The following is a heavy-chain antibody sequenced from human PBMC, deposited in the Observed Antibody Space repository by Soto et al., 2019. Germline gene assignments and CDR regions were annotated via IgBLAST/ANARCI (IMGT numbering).Heavy chain of an antibody. CDR1: GGSFRGYY. D-gene: IGHD6-19*01. CDR2: INHSGST. V-gene: IGHV4-34*01. J-gene: IGHJ4*02. Sequence: SETLSLTCAVYGGSFRGYYWSWIRQPPGKGLEWIGEINHSGSTNYNPSLKSRVTISVDTSKNQFSLKLSSVTAADTAVYYCARGKRAVAQFDYWGQGTLVTVSS. CDR3: ARGKRAVAQFDY.